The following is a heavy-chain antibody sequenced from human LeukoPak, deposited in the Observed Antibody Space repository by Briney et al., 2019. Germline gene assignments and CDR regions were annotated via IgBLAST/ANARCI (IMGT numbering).Heavy chain of an antibody. V-gene: IGHV3-30*02. CDR3: AKVGKTENYYGSGRFSYYYYMDV. D-gene: IGHD3-10*01. J-gene: IGHJ6*03. CDR1: GFTFSSYG. CDR2: IRYDGRNK. Sequence: RSGGSLRLSCAASGFTFSSYGMHWVRQAPGKGLDWVAFIRYDGRNKYYADSVKGRFTISRDNSKNTLYLQMNSLRAEDTAVYYCAKVGKTENYYGSGRFSYYYYMDVWGKGTTVTISS.